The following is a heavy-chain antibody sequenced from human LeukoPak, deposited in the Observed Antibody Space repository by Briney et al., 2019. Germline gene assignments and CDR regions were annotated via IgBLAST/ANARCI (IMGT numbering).Heavy chain of an antibody. CDR3: ARGGVDIVVVVAATDPSFDY. D-gene: IGHD2-15*01. J-gene: IGHJ4*02. CDR2: ISAYNGNT. CDR1: GYTFTSYG. Sequence: ASVKVSCKASGYTFTSYGISWVRQAPGQGLEWMGWISAYNGNTNYAQKLQGRVTMTTDTSTSTAYMELRSLRSDDTAVYYCARGGVDIVVVVAATDPSFDYWGQGTLVTVSS. V-gene: IGHV1-18*01.